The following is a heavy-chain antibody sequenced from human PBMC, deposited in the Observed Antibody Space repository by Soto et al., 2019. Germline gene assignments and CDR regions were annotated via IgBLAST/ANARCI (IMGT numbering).Heavy chain of an antibody. CDR2: IFYSGNT. Sequence: QLQLQESGPGLVKPSETLSLTCTVSGASFSSSSYYWSWIRQPPGKGLEWIGNIFYSGNTYYNPSFKSRVTISVDASKNQFSLRLSSVTAADTAVYYCASTPLYYSDSWGQGTLVTVSS. CDR1: GASFSSSSYY. CDR3: ASTPLYYSDS. V-gene: IGHV4-39*01. J-gene: IGHJ4*02.